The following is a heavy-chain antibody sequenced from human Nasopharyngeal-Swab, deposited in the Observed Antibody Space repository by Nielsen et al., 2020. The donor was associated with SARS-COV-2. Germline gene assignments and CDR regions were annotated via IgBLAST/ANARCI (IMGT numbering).Heavy chain of an antibody. Sequence: GGSLRLSCAASGFTFSSYDMHWVRQVTGKGLEWVSAIGTAGDTYYPGSVKGRFTISRENAKNSLYLQMNSLRAGDTAVYYCARALHSYGMDVWGQGTTVTVSS. CDR3: ARALHSYGMDV. CDR1: GFTFSSYD. V-gene: IGHV3-13*01. J-gene: IGHJ6*02. D-gene: IGHD1-26*01. CDR2: IGTAGDT.